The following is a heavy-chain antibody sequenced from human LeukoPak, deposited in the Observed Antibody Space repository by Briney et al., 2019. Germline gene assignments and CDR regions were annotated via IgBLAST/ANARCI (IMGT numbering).Heavy chain of an antibody. D-gene: IGHD3-9*01. Sequence: SETLSLTCAVYGGSFSGYYWSWIRQPPGKGLEWIGEINHSGSTNYNPSLKSRVTISVDPSKNQFSLKLSSVTAADTAVYYCARSKYVLRYFDWAYFDYWGQGTLVTVSS. CDR3: ARSKYVLRYFDWAYFDY. CDR2: INHSGST. CDR1: GGSFSGYY. V-gene: IGHV4-34*01. J-gene: IGHJ4*02.